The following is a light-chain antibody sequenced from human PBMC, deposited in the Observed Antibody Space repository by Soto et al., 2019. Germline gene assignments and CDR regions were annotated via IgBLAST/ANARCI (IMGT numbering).Light chain of an antibody. J-gene: IGKJ2*01. V-gene: IGKV1-33*01. Sequence: DLQMTQSPSSLSASVGDRVTITCQASQDISNYLHWYQQKPGKAPKLLIYDASNLETGVPSRFSGSGSWTDFTFTISSLQPEDIATYYCQQYDNLPPDTFGQGTKLEIK. CDR3: QQYDNLPPDT. CDR2: DAS. CDR1: QDISNY.